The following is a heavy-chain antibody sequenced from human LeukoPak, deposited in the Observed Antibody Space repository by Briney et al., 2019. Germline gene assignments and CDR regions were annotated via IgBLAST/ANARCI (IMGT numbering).Heavy chain of an antibody. D-gene: IGHD2-15*01. CDR2: IYQDGRT. V-gene: IGHV4-4*02. Sequence: PSGTLSLTCAVSGGSISSTNWWSWVRPPPGKGLEWIGEIYQDGRTIYNPSLKSRVAISVDKSKNQFSLKLTSVTPADTAMYYCAREIKGYCSGGSCYLPGVWFDPWGQGTLVTVSS. CDR1: GGSISSTNW. CDR3: AREIKGYCSGGSCYLPGVWFDP. J-gene: IGHJ5*02.